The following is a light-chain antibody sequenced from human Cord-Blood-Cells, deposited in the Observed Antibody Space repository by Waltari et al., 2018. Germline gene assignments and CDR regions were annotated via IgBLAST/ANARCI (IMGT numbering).Light chain of an antibody. CDR1: SSDVGSYNL. J-gene: IGLJ3*02. Sequence: QSALTQPASVSGSHGQSITISCTGTSSDVGSYNLVSWYQQHPGKAPQLMIYEGSKRPSGVSNRFAGSKSGNTASLTISGLQAEDEADYYCCSYAGSSTWVFGGGTKLTVL. V-gene: IGLV2-23*01. CDR3: CSYAGSSTWV. CDR2: EGS.